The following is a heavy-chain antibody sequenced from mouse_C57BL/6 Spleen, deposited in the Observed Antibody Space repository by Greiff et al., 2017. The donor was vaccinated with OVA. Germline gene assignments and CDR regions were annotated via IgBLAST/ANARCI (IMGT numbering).Heavy chain of an antibody. CDR3: ARRELLRWYFDV. CDR1: GYTFTDYN. J-gene: IGHJ1*03. Sequence: EVKLMESGPELVKPGASVKIPCKASGYTFTDYNMDWVKQSHGKSLEWIGDINPNNGGTIYNQKFKGKATLTVDKSSSTAYMELRSLTSEDTAVYYCARRELLRWYFDVWGTGTTVTVSS. CDR2: INPNNGGT. D-gene: IGHD1-1*01. V-gene: IGHV1-18*01.